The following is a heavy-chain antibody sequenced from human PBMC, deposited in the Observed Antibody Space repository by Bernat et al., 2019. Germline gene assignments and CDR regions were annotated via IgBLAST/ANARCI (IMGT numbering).Heavy chain of an antibody. CDR1: GYSFTSYW. CDR2: IYPGDSDT. CDR3: ARHISITMVRGNPRSIEAIDY. V-gene: IGHV5-51*01. J-gene: IGHJ4*02. D-gene: IGHD3-10*01. Sequence: EVQLVQSGAEVKKPGESLKISCKGSGYSFTSYWIGWVRQMPGKGLEWMGIIYPGDSDTRYSPSFQGQVTISADKSISTAYLQWSSLKASDTAMYYCARHISITMVRGNPRSIEAIDYWGQGTLVTVSS.